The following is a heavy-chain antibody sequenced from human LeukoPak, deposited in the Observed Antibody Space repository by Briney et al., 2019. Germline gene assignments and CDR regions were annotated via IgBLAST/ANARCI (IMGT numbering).Heavy chain of an antibody. CDR3: ARGHNWNDYFDP. CDR1: SGSMSNYY. CDR2: IHSTGST. Sequence: SETLSLTCTVSSGSMSNYYWTWIRQPAGKGLEWVARIHSTGSTTYNPSLKSRVSLSLDTSKNQFSLKVTSVTAADTAVYYAARGHNWNDYFDPWGQGTLVTVSS. J-gene: IGHJ5*02. V-gene: IGHV4-4*07. D-gene: IGHD1-20*01.